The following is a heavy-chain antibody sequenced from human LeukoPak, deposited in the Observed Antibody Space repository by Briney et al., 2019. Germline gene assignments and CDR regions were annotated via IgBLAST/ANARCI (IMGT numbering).Heavy chain of an antibody. Sequence: SVKVSCKASGGTFSSYAISWVRQAPGQGLEWMRGIIPIFGTANYAQKFQGRVTITTDESTSTAYMELSSLRSEDTAVYYCARAASIVVVPAAAGFDYWGQGTLVTVSS. CDR1: GGTFSSYA. V-gene: IGHV1-69*05. D-gene: IGHD2-2*01. CDR2: IIPIFGTA. J-gene: IGHJ4*02. CDR3: ARAASIVVVPAAAGFDY.